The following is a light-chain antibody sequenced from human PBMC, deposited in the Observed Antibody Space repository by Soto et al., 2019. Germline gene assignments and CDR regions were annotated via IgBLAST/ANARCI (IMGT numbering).Light chain of an antibody. CDR2: DAS. Sequence: DIQMTQSPSTLSASVGDRVTITCRASQTISSWLAWYQQKPGKAPKVLIYDASTLESGVPSRFSGDGSGTEFTLTISSLQPDDFATYYCQQYNSSPLSFGGGTKVDIK. V-gene: IGKV1-5*01. CDR3: QQYNSSPLS. CDR1: QTISSW. J-gene: IGKJ4*01.